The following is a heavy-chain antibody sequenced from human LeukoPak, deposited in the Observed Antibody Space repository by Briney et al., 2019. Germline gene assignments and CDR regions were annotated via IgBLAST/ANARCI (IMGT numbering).Heavy chain of an antibody. V-gene: IGHV1-46*01. D-gene: IGHD3-10*01. CDR1: GYTFTTYK. CDR3: AKDGGSYSTDY. Sequence: EASVKVSCTASGYTFTTYKIHWVRQAPGQGLGWVGIINPSDGNTRNAQKFQGRVTMTRDTSTGTVYLELSSLRSEDTAVYYCAKDGGSYSTDYWGQGTLVTVSS. CDR2: INPSDGNT. J-gene: IGHJ4*02.